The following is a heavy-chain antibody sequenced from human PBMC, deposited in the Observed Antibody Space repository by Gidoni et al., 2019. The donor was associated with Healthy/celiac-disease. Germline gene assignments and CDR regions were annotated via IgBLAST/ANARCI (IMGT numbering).Heavy chain of an antibody. Sequence: QVQLQESGPGLVKPSETLSLTCTVSGGSISSYYWSWIRQPPGKGLEWIGYIYYSGSTNYTPSLKSRVTISVDTSKNQFSLKLSSVTAADTAVYYCAREYYGSGSSINWFDPWGQGTLVTVSS. D-gene: IGHD3-10*01. CDR3: AREYYGSGSSINWFDP. J-gene: IGHJ5*02. V-gene: IGHV4-59*01. CDR2: IYYSGST. CDR1: GGSISSYY.